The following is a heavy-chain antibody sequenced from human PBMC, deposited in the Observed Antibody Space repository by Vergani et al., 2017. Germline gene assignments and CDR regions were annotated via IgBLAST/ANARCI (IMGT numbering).Heavy chain of an antibody. CDR2: IYVSGIT. D-gene: IGHD4-23*01. CDR1: GASINNDFYY. J-gene: IGHJ3*01. V-gene: IGHV4-61*02. CDR3: ARVNKQLRPRAFDL. Sequence: QVQLQESGPGLVQPSQTLSLTCTVSGASINNDFYYWHWIRQPAGKGLEWIVRIYVSGITDYNYSLQSRVSMSVDTSKNQFSLTLTSVTSADTAVYYCARVNKQLRPRAFDLWVQGTMVTVSS.